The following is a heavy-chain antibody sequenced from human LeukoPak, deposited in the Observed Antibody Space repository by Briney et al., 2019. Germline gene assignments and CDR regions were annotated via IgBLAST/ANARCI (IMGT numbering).Heavy chain of an antibody. D-gene: IGHD3-3*01. CDR3: ARVHYDFWSGYFYFDY. CDR1: GYSISSGYY. Sequence: SETLSLTCTVSGYSISSGYYWGWIRQPPGKGLEWIGSIYHSGSTYYNPSLKSRVTISVDTSKNQFSLKLSSVTAADTAVYYCARVHYDFWSGYFYFDYWGQGTLVTVSS. V-gene: IGHV4-38-2*02. CDR2: IYHSGST. J-gene: IGHJ4*02.